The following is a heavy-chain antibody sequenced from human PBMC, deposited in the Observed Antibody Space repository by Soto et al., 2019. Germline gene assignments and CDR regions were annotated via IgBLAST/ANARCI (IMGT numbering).Heavy chain of an antibody. CDR2: ISGYNGNT. J-gene: IGHJ4*02. D-gene: IGHD6-6*01. CDR3: ARDQSLARQVAPDS. CDR1: GYTFTIYS. Sequence: QVQLVQSGAEVKKPGASVKVSCRAYGYTFTIYSCSWVRQAPGQGLEWMGWISGYNGNTNYAQRFQDRVTMTTDTSTSTAYLELRSLRSDDTAVYYSARDQSLARQVAPDSWGQGTLVTVSS. V-gene: IGHV1-18*01.